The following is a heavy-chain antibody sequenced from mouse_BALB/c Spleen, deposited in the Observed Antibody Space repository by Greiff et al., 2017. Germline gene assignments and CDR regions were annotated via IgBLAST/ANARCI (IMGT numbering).Heavy chain of an antibody. CDR2: INPSNGRT. J-gene: IGHJ3*01. CDR1: GYTFTSYW. V-gene: IGHV1S81*02. Sequence: QVQLQQSGAELVKPGASVKLSCKASGYTFTSYWMHWVKQRPGQGLEWIGEINPSNGRTNYNEKFKSKATLTVDKSSSTAYMQLSSLTSEDSAVYYCAREVSFAYWGQGTLVTVSA. CDR3: AREVSFAY.